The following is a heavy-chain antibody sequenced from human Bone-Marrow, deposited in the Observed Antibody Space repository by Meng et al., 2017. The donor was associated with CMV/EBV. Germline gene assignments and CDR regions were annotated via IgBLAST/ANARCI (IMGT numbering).Heavy chain of an antibody. V-gene: IGHV2-5*01. CDR1: GFSLSTSGVG. CDR2: IYWNDDK. D-gene: IGHD3-3*01. Sequence: SGPTLVKPTQTLTLTCTFSGFSLSTSGVGVGWIRQPPGKALEWLALIYWNDDKRYSPSLKSRLTITKDTSKNQVVLTMTNMDPVDTATYYCANTPIFGVVIWVNWFDPWGQGTLVTVSS. CDR3: ANTPIFGVVIWVNWFDP. J-gene: IGHJ5*02.